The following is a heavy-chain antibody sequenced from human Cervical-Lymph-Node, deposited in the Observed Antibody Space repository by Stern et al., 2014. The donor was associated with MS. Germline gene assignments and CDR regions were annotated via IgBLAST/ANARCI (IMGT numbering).Heavy chain of an antibody. CDR1: EYTHNNYL. D-gene: IGHD2-15*01. J-gene: IGHJ6*02. CDR2: INPSGAT. CDR3: AVRYCSGGRCYSVPDV. Sequence: VQLVESGSEVKKPGASVKVSCKASEYTHNNYLIHWVRQAPGQRPDWMGVINPSGATNYAQTAQDRVTMTTDASTSTFYMELSRLRSEDTAVYYCAVRYCSGGRCYSVPDVWGQGTTVIVSS. V-gene: IGHV1-46*02.